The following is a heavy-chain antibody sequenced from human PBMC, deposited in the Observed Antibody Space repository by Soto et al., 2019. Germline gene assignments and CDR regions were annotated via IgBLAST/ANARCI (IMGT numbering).Heavy chain of an antibody. CDR2: ISAYNGNT. Sequence: GASVKVSCKASGYTFTSYGMSWVRQAPGQGLEWMGWISAYNGNTNYAQKLQGRVTMTTDTSTSTAYMELRSLRSDDTAVYYCARVPPWGSSGTKVPVRYDYWGRGTLVTVSS. D-gene: IGHD6-6*01. CDR3: ARVPPWGSSGTKVPVRYDY. J-gene: IGHJ4*02. V-gene: IGHV1-18*01. CDR1: GYTFTSYG.